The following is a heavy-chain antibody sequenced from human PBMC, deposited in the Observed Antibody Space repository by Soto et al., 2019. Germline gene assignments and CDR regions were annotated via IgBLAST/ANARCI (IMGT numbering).Heavy chain of an antibody. J-gene: IGHJ6*02. CDR1: GFTFSSYA. Sequence: GGSLRLSCAASGFTFSSYAMSWVRQAPGKGLEWVSAISGSGGSIYYADSVKGRFTISRDNSKNTLYLQMNSLRAEDTAVYYCAKGANSGSYYYYYYGMDVWGQGTTVTVSS. CDR3: AKGANSGSYYYYYYGMDV. D-gene: IGHD1-26*01. V-gene: IGHV3-23*01. CDR2: ISGSGGSI.